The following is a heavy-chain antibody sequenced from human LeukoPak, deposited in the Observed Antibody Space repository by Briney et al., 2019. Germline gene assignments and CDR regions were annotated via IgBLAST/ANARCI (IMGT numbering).Heavy chain of an antibody. D-gene: IGHD3-10*01. V-gene: IGHV3-30*05. J-gene: IGHJ4*02. Sequence: GGSLRLSCAASGFTFSSYWMSWVRQAPGKGLEWVAVISYDGSNKYYADSVKGRFTISRDNSKNTLYLQMNSLRAEGTAVYFCARDRRYYGSGSYYPLDWGQGTLVTVSS. CDR1: GFTFSSYW. CDR2: ISYDGSNK. CDR3: ARDRRYYGSGSYYPLD.